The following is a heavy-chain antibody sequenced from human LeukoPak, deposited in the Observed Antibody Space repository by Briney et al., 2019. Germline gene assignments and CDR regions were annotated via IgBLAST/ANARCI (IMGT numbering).Heavy chain of an antibody. J-gene: IGHJ4*02. D-gene: IGHD4-17*01. CDR3: ARRDYGDYAPDY. V-gene: IGHV3-30*03. CDR2: ISYDGSNK. CDR1: GFTFSSYG. Sequence: GGSLRLSCAASGFTFSSYGMHWVRQAPGKGLEWVAVISYDGSNKYYADSVKGRFTISRDNAKNSLYLQMNSLRAEDTAVYYCARRDYGDYAPDYWGQGTLVTVSS.